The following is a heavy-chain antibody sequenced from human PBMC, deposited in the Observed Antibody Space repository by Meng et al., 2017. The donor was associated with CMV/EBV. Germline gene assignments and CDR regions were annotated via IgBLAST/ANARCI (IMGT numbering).Heavy chain of an antibody. CDR1: GFTFSSYA. V-gene: IGHV3-30*04. CDR3: ARDSVAGLYCSSTSCYRSAYYYYGMDV. CDR2: ISYDGSNK. Sequence: GGPLRLSCAASGFTFSSYAMHWVRQAPGKGLEWVAVISYDGSNKYYADSVKGRFTISRDNSKNTLYLQMSSLRAEDTAVYYCARDSVAGLYCSSTSCYRSAYYYYGMDVWGQGTTVTVSS. J-gene: IGHJ6*02. D-gene: IGHD2-2*02.